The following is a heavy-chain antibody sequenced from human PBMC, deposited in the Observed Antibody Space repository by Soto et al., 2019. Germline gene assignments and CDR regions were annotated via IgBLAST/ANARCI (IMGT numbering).Heavy chain of an antibody. Sequence: SETLSLTCSVSGGSITTGGYYWSWIHHHPGKGLEWIGYIYYSGNTYYNPSLKSRVTISLDTSKNQFSLKLSSVTAADTAVYYCARARYRSHYYIEYWGQGTLVIVSS. CDR1: GGSITTGGYY. D-gene: IGHD6-19*01. CDR3: ARARYRSHYYIEY. CDR2: IYYSGNT. J-gene: IGHJ4*02. V-gene: IGHV4-31*03.